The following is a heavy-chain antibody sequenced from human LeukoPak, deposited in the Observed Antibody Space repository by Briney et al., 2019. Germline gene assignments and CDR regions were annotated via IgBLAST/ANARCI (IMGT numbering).Heavy chain of an antibody. CDR1: GFAFSSYA. D-gene: IGHD3-10*01. J-gene: IGHJ4*02. CDR2: TSGSGGNP. V-gene: IGHV3-23*01. Sequence: GGSLRLSCAASGFAFSSYAMSWVRQASGKGLEWVSVTSGSGGNPYYADSVKGRFTISRDNSKNTVYLHMNSLRAEDTALYYCGKETGIILVRGAVDYWGQGTLVTVSS. CDR3: GKETGIILVRGAVDY.